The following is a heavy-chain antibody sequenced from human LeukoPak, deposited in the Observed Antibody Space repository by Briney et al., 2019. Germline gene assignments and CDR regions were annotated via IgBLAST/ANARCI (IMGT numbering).Heavy chain of an antibody. CDR3: ATSDPPAGYSRGTPLFDY. V-gene: IGHV1-69*13. Sequence: GASVKVSCKASGGTFSSYAISWVRRAPGQGLEWMGGIIPIFGTANYAQKFQGRVTITADESTSTAYMELSSLRSEDTAVYYCATSDPPAGYSRGTPLFDYWGQGTLVTVSS. J-gene: IGHJ4*02. D-gene: IGHD5-18*01. CDR1: GGTFSSYA. CDR2: IIPIFGTA.